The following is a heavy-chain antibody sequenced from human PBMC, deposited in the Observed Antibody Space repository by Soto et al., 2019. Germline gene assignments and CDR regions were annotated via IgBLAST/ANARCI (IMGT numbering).Heavy chain of an antibody. Sequence: SVGSLRLSCAASGFTFSSYWMSWVRQAPGKGLEWVANIKQDGSEKYYVDSVKGRFTISRDNAKNSLYLQMNSLRAEDTAVYYCARDLFVRVGATYYWGQGTLVTVSS. CDR3: ARDLFVRVGATYY. CDR2: IKQDGSEK. J-gene: IGHJ4*02. V-gene: IGHV3-7*01. CDR1: GFTFSSYW. D-gene: IGHD1-26*01.